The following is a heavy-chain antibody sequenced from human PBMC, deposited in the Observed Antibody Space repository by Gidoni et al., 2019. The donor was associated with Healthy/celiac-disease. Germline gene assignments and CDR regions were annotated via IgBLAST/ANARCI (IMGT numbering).Heavy chain of an antibody. Sequence: QVQLVPSGAEVKKPGASVKVSCKASGYTFTGYYMPWVLQAPGQGLEWMGWINPNSGGTNYAQKFQGWVTMTRDTSISTAYMELSRLRSDDTAVYYCARVRSGSYHDAFDIWGQGTMVTVSS. CDR1: GYTFTGYY. CDR2: INPNSGGT. V-gene: IGHV1-2*04. D-gene: IGHD1-26*01. J-gene: IGHJ3*02. CDR3: ARVRSGSYHDAFDI.